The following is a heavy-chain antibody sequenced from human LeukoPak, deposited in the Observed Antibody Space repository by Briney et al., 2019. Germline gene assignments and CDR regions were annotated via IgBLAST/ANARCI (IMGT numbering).Heavy chain of an antibody. J-gene: IGHJ4*02. CDR2: IYYSGST. Sequence: SETLSLTCTVSGGSISSYYWSWIRQPPGKGLGWIGYIYYSGSTNYNPSLKSRVTISVDTSKNQFSLKLSSVTAADTAVYYCARIAAAGTSPRFDYWGQGTLVTVSS. V-gene: IGHV4-59*01. D-gene: IGHD6-13*01. CDR3: ARIAAAGTSPRFDY. CDR1: GGSISSYY.